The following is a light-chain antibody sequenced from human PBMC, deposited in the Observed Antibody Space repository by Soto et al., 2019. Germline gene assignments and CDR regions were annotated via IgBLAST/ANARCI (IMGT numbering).Light chain of an antibody. CDR2: AAT. Sequence: IQMTQFPSSVSASVGDRVTITCRASQDVRTWLAWYQPRPGKAPKVLIHAATILPSGVPSRFSGSGAGTDFTLTINNLQPDDFATYYCQQVDNFPLTFGPGTKVD. J-gene: IGKJ3*01. CDR1: QDVRTW. CDR3: QQVDNFPLT. V-gene: IGKV1-12*01.